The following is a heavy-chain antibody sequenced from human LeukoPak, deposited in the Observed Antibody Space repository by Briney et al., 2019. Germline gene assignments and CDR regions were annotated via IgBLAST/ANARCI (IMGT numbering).Heavy chain of an antibody. D-gene: IGHD4-23*01. CDR2: IYYSGST. Sequence: SETLSLTCTVSGGSISSSSYYWGWIRQPPGKGLEWIGSIYYSGSTYYNPSLKSRVTISVDTSKNQFSLKLSSVTAADTAVYYCARDNYGGQGDYWGQGTLVTVSS. CDR3: ARDNYGGQGDY. CDR1: GGSISSSSYY. J-gene: IGHJ4*02. V-gene: IGHV4-39*07.